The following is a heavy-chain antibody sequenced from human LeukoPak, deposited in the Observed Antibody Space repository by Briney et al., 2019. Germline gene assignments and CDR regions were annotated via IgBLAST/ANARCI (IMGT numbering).Heavy chain of an antibody. CDR1: GFTFSSYA. D-gene: IGHD2-15*01. J-gene: IGHJ4*02. V-gene: IGHV3-23*01. Sequence: QPGGSLRLSCAASGFTFSSYAMSWVRQAPGKGLEWVSASSGSGGSTYYADSVKGRFTISRDNSKNTLYLQMNSLRAEDTAVYYCAKYSVVVVAATLDYWGQGTLVTVSS. CDR2: SSGSGGST. CDR3: AKYSVVVVAATLDY.